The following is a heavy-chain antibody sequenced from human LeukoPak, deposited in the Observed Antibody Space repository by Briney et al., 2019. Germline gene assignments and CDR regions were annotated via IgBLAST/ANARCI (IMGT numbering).Heavy chain of an antibody. CDR2: ISYDGSNK. D-gene: IGHD1-26*01. J-gene: IGHJ4*02. Sequence: GGSLRLSCAASGFTFSSYAMHWVRQAPGKGLEWVAVISYDGSNKYYADSVKGRFTISRDNSKNTLYLQMNNLRAEDTAVYYCARASGSYPGYYFDYWGQGTLVTVSS. V-gene: IGHV3-30-3*01. CDR1: GFTFSSYA. CDR3: ARASGSYPGYYFDY.